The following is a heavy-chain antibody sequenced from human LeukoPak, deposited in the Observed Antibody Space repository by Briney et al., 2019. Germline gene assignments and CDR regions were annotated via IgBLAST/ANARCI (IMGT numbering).Heavy chain of an antibody. V-gene: IGHV3-48*03. CDR3: ARATPDPVAGLNCFDS. CDR2: IGTTGSTV. D-gene: IGHD2-15*01. Sequence: GGSLRLSCAASGITFSNYEMNWVRQAPGKGLEWLSFIGTTGSTVYYADSVKGRFTISRDNAKSSLSLQMSSLRAEDTAIYYCARATPDPVAGLNCFDSWGQGTLVSVSS. CDR1: GITFSNYE. J-gene: IGHJ5*01.